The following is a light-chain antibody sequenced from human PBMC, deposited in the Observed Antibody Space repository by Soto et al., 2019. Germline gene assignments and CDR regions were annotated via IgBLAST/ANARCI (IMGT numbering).Light chain of an antibody. V-gene: IGLV2-23*02. CDR3: CSYAGSSYV. CDR1: SSDIGTYNL. CDR2: EVS. Sequence: QCVLTQSASGSGSPGQSITISCTGTSSDIGTYNLVSWYQQHPGKAPKLMIYEVSKRPSGVSDRFSGSKSGNTASLTISGLQAEDEADYYCCSYAGSSYVFGAGTKVTVL. J-gene: IGLJ1*01.